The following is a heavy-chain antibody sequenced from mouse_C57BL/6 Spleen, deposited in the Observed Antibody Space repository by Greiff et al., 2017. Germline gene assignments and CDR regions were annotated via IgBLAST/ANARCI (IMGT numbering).Heavy chain of an antibody. CDR3: TRDQTYVDYYAMDY. CDR2: ISSGGDYI. CDR1: GFTFSSYA. J-gene: IGHJ4*01. D-gene: IGHD5-1*01. V-gene: IGHV5-9-1*02. Sequence: EVQVEESGEGLVKPGGSLKLSCAASGFTFSSYAMSWVRQTPEQRLEWVAYISSGGDYIYYADTVKGRFTISRDNARNTLYLQMSSLKSEDTAMYYCTRDQTYVDYYAMDYWGQGTSVTVSS.